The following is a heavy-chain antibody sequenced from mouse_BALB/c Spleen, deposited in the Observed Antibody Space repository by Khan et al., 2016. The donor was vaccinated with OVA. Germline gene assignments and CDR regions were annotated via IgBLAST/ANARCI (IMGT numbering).Heavy chain of an antibody. J-gene: IGHJ3*01. V-gene: IGHV3-6*02. CDR1: GYSITSGYF. CDR2: IRYDGDS. Sequence: EVQLQESGPGLVKPSQSLSLTCSVTGYSITSGYFWNWIRQFPGNILEWMGYIRYDGDSNYNPSLKNRISITRDTSKNRFFLKLTSVTSEDTATYYCARGGSSGPAWFTYWGQGTLVTVSA. CDR3: ARGGSSGPAWFTY. D-gene: IGHD3-1*01.